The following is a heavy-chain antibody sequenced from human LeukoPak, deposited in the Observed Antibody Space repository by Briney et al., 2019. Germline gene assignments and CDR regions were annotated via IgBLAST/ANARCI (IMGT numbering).Heavy chain of an antibody. D-gene: IGHD2-15*01. J-gene: IGHJ4*02. Sequence: GGSLRLSCAVSGFTFSGFWMSWSRQAPGKGLEWVAVIWYDGSNKDYADSVKGRFTVSRDNSRNTLFLQMNSLRVEDTAVYYCATDRATQYFDYWGQGTLVTVSS. V-gene: IGHV3-33*07. CDR2: IWYDGSNK. CDR1: GFTFSGFW. CDR3: ATDRATQYFDY.